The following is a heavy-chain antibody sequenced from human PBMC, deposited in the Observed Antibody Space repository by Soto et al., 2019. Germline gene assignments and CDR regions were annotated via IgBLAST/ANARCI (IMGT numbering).Heavy chain of an antibody. CDR2: ISGSGGST. V-gene: IGHV3-23*01. CDR3: AKDSSGWYTEYFQH. J-gene: IGHJ1*01. Sequence: PGGSLRLSCAASGFTFSSYSMSWVRQAPGKGLEWVSAISGSGGSTYYADSVKGRFTISRDNSRNTLYLQMNSLRAEDTAVYYCAKDSSGWYTEYFQHWGQGTLVTVSS. CDR1: GFTFSSYS. D-gene: IGHD6-19*01.